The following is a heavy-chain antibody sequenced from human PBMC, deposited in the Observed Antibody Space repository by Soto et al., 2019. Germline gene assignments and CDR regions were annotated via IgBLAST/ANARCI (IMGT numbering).Heavy chain of an antibody. CDR3: ARLKRGGDGYNPKSNLDY. CDR1: GFTFSSYS. D-gene: IGHD2-21*01. CDR2: ISSSSSYI. J-gene: IGHJ4*02. V-gene: IGHV3-21*01. Sequence: EVQLVESGGGLVKPGGSLRLSCAASGFTFSSYSMNWVRQAPGKGLEWVSSISSSSSYIYYADSVKGRFTISRDNAKNSLYLQMNSLRAEDTAVYYCARLKRGGDGYNPKSNLDYWGQGTLVTVSS.